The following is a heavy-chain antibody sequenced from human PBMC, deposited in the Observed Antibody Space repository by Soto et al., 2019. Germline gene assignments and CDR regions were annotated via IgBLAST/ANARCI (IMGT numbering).Heavy chain of an antibody. CDR2: IYYSGST. Sequence: QVQLQESGPGLVKPSETLSLTCTVSGGSVSSGSYYWSWIRQPPGKGLEWIGYIYYSGSTNYNPALKSRVTISVDTSKNQFSLKLSSVTAADTAVYYCARDRGVLRYFDWLPHYGMDVWGQGTTVTVSS. J-gene: IGHJ6*02. CDR1: GGSVSSGSYY. D-gene: IGHD3-9*01. CDR3: ARDRGVLRYFDWLPHYGMDV. V-gene: IGHV4-61*01.